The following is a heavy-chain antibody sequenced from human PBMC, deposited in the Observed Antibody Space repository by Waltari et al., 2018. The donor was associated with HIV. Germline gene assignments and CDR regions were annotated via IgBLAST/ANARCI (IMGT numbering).Heavy chain of an antibody. CDR1: RAVFTNFS. J-gene: IGHJ4*02. D-gene: IGHD5-12*01. V-gene: IGHV1-69*13. CDR2: IPPVFGTT. Sequence: VQLVQSGAEMKKPGSSVRVSCKCSRAVFTNFSFNWLRQAPGQRPEWMAEIPPVFGTTCDARKVRGRVTLSAEQSASTIYMVVRSLSCGDTAGYYCAASPERPGFEAPLFFVDYWGQGTLITGSS. CDR3: AASPERPGFEAPLFFVDY.